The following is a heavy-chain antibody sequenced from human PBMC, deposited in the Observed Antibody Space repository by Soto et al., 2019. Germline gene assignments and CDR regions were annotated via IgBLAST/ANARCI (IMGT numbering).Heavy chain of an antibody. CDR3: ARVSRDYNYYYYGMDV. V-gene: IGHV1-2*02. CDR2: INPNSGGT. D-gene: IGHD4-17*01. Sequence: ASVKVSCKSSGYTFTGCYMHWVRQAPGQGLEWMGWINPNSGGTNYAQKFQCRVTMTRDTSISTAYMELSRLRSDDTAVYYCARVSRDYNYYYYGMDVWGQGTTVNVSS. J-gene: IGHJ6*02. CDR1: GYTFTGCY.